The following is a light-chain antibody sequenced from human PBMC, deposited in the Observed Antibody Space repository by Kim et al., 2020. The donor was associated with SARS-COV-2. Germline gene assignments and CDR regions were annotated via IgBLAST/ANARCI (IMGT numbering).Light chain of an antibody. V-gene: IGKV3-15*01. CDR2: DAS. J-gene: IGKJ5*01. Sequence: EIVMRQSPATLSVFPGERATLSCRASQSVHTNLAWYQQKLGQAPRLLIYDASTRATGIPARFSGSGSGTEFTLTISSLQSEDFAIYYCQQYKKWPPITFGQGTRLEIK. CDR1: QSVHTN. CDR3: QQYKKWPPIT.